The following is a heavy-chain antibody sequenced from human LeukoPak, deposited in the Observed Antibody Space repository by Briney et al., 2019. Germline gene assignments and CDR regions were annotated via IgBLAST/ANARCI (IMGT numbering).Heavy chain of an antibody. V-gene: IGHV4-34*01. CDR3: ASASPTIAAIVDGTHGGWFDP. D-gene: IGHD6-13*01. J-gene: IGHJ5*02. CDR1: GGSFSGYY. Sequence: KPSETLSLTCAVYGGSFSGYYWSWLRQPPGKGLEWLGEINHSGSTNYNPSLKSRVTISVDTSKTPFSLKLSSVPAADTAVYSCASASPTIAAIVDGTHGGWFDPWGQGTLVTVSS. CDR2: INHSGST.